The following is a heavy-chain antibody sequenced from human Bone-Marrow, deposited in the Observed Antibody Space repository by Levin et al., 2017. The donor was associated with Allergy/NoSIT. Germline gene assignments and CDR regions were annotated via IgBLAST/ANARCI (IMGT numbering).Heavy chain of an antibody. J-gene: IGHJ4*02. CDR3: AREIRGSEGTF. V-gene: IGHV3-7*04. CDR1: GFTFSAYW. CDR2: MNLDGSEK. Sequence: GESLKISCAASGFTFSAYWMGWVRPAPGRGLEWVANMNLDGSEKYYLGSGKGRFTISRDNAKNSLYLQMNSLRAGDTAVYYCAREIRGSEGTFWGQGTLVTVSS. D-gene: IGHD3-10*01.